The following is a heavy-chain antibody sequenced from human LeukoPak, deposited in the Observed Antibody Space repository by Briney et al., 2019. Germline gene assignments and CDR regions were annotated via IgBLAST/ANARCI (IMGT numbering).Heavy chain of an antibody. J-gene: IGHJ4*02. D-gene: IGHD2-2*01. CDR1: GFTFSSYS. Sequence: PGGSLRLSCAASGFTFSSYSMNWVRQAPGGGLEWVSYISSSGSTIYYADSVKGRFTISRDNAKNSLYLQMNSLRAEDTAVYYCARGGYCSSTSCYAEGVFDYWGQGTLVTVSS. CDR3: ARGGYCSSTSCYAEGVFDY. V-gene: IGHV3-48*04. CDR2: ISSSGSTI.